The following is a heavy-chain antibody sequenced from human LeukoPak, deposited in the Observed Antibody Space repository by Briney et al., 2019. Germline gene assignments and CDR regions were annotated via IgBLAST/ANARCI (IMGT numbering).Heavy chain of an antibody. J-gene: IGHJ5*02. Sequence: GGSLRLSCAASGFTFSSYSMNWVRQAPGKGLEWVSSISSSSSYIYYADSVKGRFTISRDNAKNSLYLQMNSLRAEDTALYYCAKGSWSGYSNWFDPWGQGTLVTVSS. V-gene: IGHV3-21*01. CDR3: AKGSWSGYSNWFDP. CDR2: ISSSSSYI. D-gene: IGHD3-3*01. CDR1: GFTFSSYS.